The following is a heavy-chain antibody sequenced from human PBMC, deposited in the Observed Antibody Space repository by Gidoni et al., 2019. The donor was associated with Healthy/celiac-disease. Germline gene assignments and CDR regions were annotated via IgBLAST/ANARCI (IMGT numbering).Heavy chain of an antibody. Sequence: QVQLVQSGAEVKKPGASVKVSCTASGYTFASYAMHWVRQAPGQRLEWMGWINAGNGNTKYSQKFQGRVTITRDTSASTAYMELSSLRSEDTAVYYCARTSMVTAAYWYFDLWGRGTLVTVSS. D-gene: IGHD2-21*02. V-gene: IGHV1-3*01. CDR2: INAGNGNT. CDR1: GYTFASYA. J-gene: IGHJ2*01. CDR3: ARTSMVTAAYWYFDL.